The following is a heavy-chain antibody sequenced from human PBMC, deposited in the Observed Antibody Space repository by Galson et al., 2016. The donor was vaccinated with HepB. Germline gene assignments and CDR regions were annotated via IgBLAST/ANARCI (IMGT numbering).Heavy chain of an antibody. D-gene: IGHD3-10*01. CDR1: GGTFSNLA. CDR2: IIPFFGAT. Sequence: SVKVSCTASGGTFSNLAISWLRQAPGQGLEWMGGIIPFFGATYYAQNFQGRVTITADKSTTTVYMDLSSRRSEDTAVYYCAGGGGITMVWGVMPGWFDPWGQGTLVTVSS. J-gene: IGHJ5*02. CDR3: AGGGGITMVWGVMPGWFDP. V-gene: IGHV1-69*06.